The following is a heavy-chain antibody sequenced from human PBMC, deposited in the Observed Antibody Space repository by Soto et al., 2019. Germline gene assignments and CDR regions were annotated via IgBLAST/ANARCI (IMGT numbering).Heavy chain of an antibody. CDR1: GYTFTGYY. V-gene: IGHV1-69*13. J-gene: IGHJ6*02. D-gene: IGHD1-26*01. Sequence: SVKVSCQASGYTFTGYYMHWVRQAPGQGLEWMGWINPNSGTANYAQKFQGRVTITADESTSTAYMELSSLRSEDTAVYYCARGRSGSYHYYYGMDVWGQGTTVTVSS. CDR3: ARGRSGSYHYYYGMDV. CDR2: INPNSGTA.